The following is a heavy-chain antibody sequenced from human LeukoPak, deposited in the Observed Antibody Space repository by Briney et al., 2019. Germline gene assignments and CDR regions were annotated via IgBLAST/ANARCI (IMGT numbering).Heavy chain of an antibody. CDR1: GFTFSDYA. CDR2: LSDGCSIT. V-gene: IGHV3-23*01. D-gene: IGHD1-14*01. Sequence: GGSLRLSCAASGFTFSDYAMSWVRQAPGKGLEWVPTLSDGCSITYYADSVKGRFTISRDNSKNTLFLQMNSLRAEDTAVYYCAKDMMPGIDYWGQGTLVTVSS. J-gene: IGHJ4*02. CDR3: AKDMMPGIDY.